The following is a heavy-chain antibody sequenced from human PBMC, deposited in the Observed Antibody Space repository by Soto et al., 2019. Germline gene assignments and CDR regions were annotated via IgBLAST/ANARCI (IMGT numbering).Heavy chain of an antibody. V-gene: IGHV3-23*01. Sequence: EVQLLESGGGLVQPGGSLRLSCAASGFTFSSYAMSWVRQAPGKGLEWVSAISGSGGSTYYADSVKGRFTISRDNSKNTLYLQMNSLRAEDTAVYYCARDHEGYRSSWLFDYWGQGTLVTVSS. CDR1: GFTFSSYA. CDR3: ARDHEGYRSSWLFDY. D-gene: IGHD6-13*01. CDR2: ISGSGGST. J-gene: IGHJ4*02.